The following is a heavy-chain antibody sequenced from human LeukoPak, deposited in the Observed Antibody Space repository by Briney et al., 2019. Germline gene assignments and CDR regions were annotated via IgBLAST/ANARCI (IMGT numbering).Heavy chain of an antibody. CDR1: GGSFSGYY. V-gene: IGHV4-34*01. CDR2: INHGGST. CDR3: ARGPLTIFGVVRLYHYGMDV. Sequence: GSLSLTCAVYGGSFSGYYWSWIRQPPGKGLEWIGEINHGGSTNYNPSLKSRVTISVDTSKNQFSLKLSSVTAADTAVYYCARGPLTIFGVVRLYHYGMDVWGQGTTVTVSS. J-gene: IGHJ6*02. D-gene: IGHD3-3*01.